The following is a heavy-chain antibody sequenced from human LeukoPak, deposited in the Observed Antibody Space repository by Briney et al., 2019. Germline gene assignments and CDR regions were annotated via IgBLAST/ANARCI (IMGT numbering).Heavy chain of an antibody. D-gene: IGHD6-13*01. CDR1: GFTFSSYA. CDR2: ISGSGGST. V-gene: IGHV3-23*01. CDR3: AKSMRIAAAGTGVDY. Sequence: GGSLRLFCAASGFTFSSYAMSWVRQAPGKGLEWVSAISGSGGSTYYADSVKGRFTISRDNSKNTLYLQMNSLRAEDTAVYYCAKSMRIAAAGTGVDYWGQGTLVTVSS. J-gene: IGHJ4*02.